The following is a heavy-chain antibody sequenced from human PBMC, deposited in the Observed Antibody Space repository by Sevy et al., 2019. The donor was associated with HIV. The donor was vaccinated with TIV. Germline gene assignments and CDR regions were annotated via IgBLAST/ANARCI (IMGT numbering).Heavy chain of an antibody. V-gene: IGHV4-34*01. Sequence: SETLSLTCAVYGGSFSGYYWSWIRQPPGKGLEWIGEINHSGSTNYNPSLKSRVTISVDTSKNQFSLKLSSVTAADTAVYYCARGGRTRFYYGSGSLPYNWFDPWAREPWSPSPQ. CDR1: GGSFSGYY. CDR3: ARGGRTRFYYGSGSLPYNWFDP. D-gene: IGHD3-10*01. CDR2: INHSGST. J-gene: IGHJ5*02.